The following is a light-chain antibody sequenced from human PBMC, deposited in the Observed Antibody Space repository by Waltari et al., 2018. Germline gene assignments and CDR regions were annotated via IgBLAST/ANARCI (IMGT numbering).Light chain of an antibody. V-gene: IGLV2-8*01. J-gene: IGLJ1*01. CDR2: ELN. CDR1: GSHVGDFNL. CDR3: GSYTVTNNLYV. Sequence: QSALTQPPSASGSPGQSDTISCTGTGSHVGDFNLDSWYQQRPGKAPKLLMFELNKRPSGVSSRFSGSKSANAASLTISGLQAEDEGDYYCGSYTVTNNLYVFGTGTKVTVL.